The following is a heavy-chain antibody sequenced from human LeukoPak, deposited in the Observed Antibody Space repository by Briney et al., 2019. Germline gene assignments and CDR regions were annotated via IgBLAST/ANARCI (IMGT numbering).Heavy chain of an antibody. V-gene: IGHV3-30*02. D-gene: IGHD3-22*01. CDR2: IRYDGSNK. J-gene: IGHJ4*02. CDR3: AKEAYCGGDCFTYYYDSSGPFDY. CDR1: GFTFSSYG. Sequence: PGGSLRLSCAASGFTFSSYGMHWVRQAPGKGLEGVAFIRYDGSNKYYADSVKGRFTISRDNSKNTLYLQMNKLRAEDTAVYSCAKEAYCGGDCFTYYYDSSGPFDYWGQGTLVTVSS.